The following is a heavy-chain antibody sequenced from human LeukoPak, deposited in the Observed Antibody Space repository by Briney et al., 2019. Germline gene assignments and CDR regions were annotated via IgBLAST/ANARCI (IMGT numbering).Heavy chain of an antibody. Sequence: NPGGSLRLSCAASGFTFSSYTMNWVRQAPGKGLEWVSSIRSSSTYIYHADSVKGRFTISRDNAKNSLHLQMSSLRAEDTAVYYCARVGWDYYDSSGYRFDYWGQGTLVTVSS. CDR1: GFTFSSYT. V-gene: IGHV3-21*01. CDR2: IRSSSTYI. CDR3: ARVGWDYYDSSGYRFDY. D-gene: IGHD3-22*01. J-gene: IGHJ4*02.